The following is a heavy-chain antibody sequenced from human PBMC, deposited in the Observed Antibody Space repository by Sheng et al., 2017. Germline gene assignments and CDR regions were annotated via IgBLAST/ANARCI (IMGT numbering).Heavy chain of an antibody. J-gene: IGHJ4*02. CDR2: IKEDGSEK. Sequence: EVQLVESGGGLVQPGGSLRLSCAASEFTFSSYWMSWVRQAPGKGLEWVANIKEDGSEKXYVDSVKGRFTISRDNAKDSLYLQMNSLRDEDTAVYYCARASGWQHLIQVLFDYWGQGTLVTGLL. V-gene: IGHV3-7*01. D-gene: IGHD5-18*01. CDR1: EFTFSSYW. CDR3: ARASGWQHLIQVLFDY.